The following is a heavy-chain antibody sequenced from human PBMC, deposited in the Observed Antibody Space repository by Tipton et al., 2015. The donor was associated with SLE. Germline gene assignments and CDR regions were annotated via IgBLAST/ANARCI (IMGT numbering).Heavy chain of an antibody. V-gene: IGHV3-7*01. J-gene: IGHJ4*02. Sequence: SLRLSCVVSGFAFSNYWMTWVRQAPGKGLEWVANIKQDGSETNYVESVKGRFTISRVNAKNSLYLQLNSLRVEDTAVYYCTRDRALGDWWGQGTLVTVSS. CDR1: GFAFSNYW. CDR3: TRDRALGDW. CDR2: IKQDGSET.